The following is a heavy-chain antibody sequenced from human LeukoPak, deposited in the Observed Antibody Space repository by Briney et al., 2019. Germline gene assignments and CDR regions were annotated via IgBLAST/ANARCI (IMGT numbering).Heavy chain of an antibody. CDR1: GGTFISYA. CDR2: IIPIFGTA. CDR3: ATSRDRIAAAGRDEFDY. D-gene: IGHD6-13*01. Sequence: GASVKVSCKASGGTFISYAISWVRQAPGQGLEWMGGIIPIFGTANYAQKFQGRVTITADESTSTAYMELSSLRSEDTAVYYCATSRDRIAAAGRDEFDYWGQGTLVTVSS. V-gene: IGHV1-69*13. J-gene: IGHJ4*02.